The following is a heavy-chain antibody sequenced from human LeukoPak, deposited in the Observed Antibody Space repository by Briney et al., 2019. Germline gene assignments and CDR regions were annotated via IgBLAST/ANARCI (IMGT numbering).Heavy chain of an antibody. CDR1: VDSTSGYY. Sequence: SETLSLTCTVSVDSTSGYYWSWIRQPPGKGLEWIGYMYYSGNTNYNPSLKSRLTTSLDTSKNQFSLKLSSVTAADTAVYYCARGKYYFDYWGQGTLVTVSS. J-gene: IGHJ4*02. CDR2: MYYSGNT. V-gene: IGHV4-59*01. CDR3: ARGKYYFDY.